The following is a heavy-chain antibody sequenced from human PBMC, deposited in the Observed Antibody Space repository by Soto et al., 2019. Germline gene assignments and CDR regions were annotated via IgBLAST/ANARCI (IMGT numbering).Heavy chain of an antibody. CDR2: IWYDGSKK. V-gene: IGHV3-33*08. CDR1: GFTFRNFG. Sequence: QVRLVESGGGVVQPGRSLRLSCSASGFTFRNFGFHWVRQAPGKGLEWVALIWYDGSKKYYAESLKGRVSISRDNSKNTLYLEMKSLRFEDTAVYYCARDGDIQGGPPPKNYAMDVWGQGTTVTVSS. J-gene: IGHJ6*02. D-gene: IGHD5-12*01. CDR3: ARDGDIQGGPPPKNYAMDV.